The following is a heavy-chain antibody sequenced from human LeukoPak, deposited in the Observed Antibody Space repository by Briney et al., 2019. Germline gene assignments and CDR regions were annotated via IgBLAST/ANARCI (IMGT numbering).Heavy chain of an antibody. Sequence: ASVKVSYKASGYTFTGYYMHWVRQAPGQGLEWMGWINPNSGGTNYAQKFQGRVTMTRDTSISTAYMELSRLRSDDTAVYYCARDLRYSSGWSASGMDVWGKGATVTISS. CDR3: ARDLRYSSGWSASGMDV. V-gene: IGHV1-2*02. CDR2: INPNSGGT. CDR1: GYTFTGYY. D-gene: IGHD6-19*01. J-gene: IGHJ6*03.